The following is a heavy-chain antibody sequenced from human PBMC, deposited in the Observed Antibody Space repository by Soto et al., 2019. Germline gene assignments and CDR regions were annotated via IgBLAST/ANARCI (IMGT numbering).Heavy chain of an antibody. CDR1: GYTFTSYG. CDR3: AREGQLGY. J-gene: IGHJ4*02. Sequence: ASVKVSCKASGYTFTSYGISWVRQAPGQGLEWMGWISGYNGNTNYAERLQGRVTMTTDASTTSAYMELKSLRYDDTAVYYCAREGQLGYWGQGTPVTVSS. V-gene: IGHV1-18*01. D-gene: IGHD6-6*01. CDR2: ISGYNGNT.